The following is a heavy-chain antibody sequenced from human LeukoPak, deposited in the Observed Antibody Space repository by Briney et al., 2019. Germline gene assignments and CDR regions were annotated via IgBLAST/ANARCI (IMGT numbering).Heavy chain of an antibody. CDR1: GFTFSTYW. Sequence: GGSLRLSCAASGFTFSTYWMNWARQAPGKGLEWVANIKQDGGEKYYVDSVKGRFTISRDNAKSSLYLQMNSLRAEDTAVYYCASPYCSSTSCSTLHDYWGQGTLVTVSS. CDR3: ASPYCSSTSCSTLHDY. D-gene: IGHD2-2*01. J-gene: IGHJ4*02. V-gene: IGHV3-7*01. CDR2: IKQDGGEK.